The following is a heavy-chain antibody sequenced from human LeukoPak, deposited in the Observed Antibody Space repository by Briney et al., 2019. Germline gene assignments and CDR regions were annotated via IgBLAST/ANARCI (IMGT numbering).Heavy chain of an antibody. J-gene: IGHJ4*02. D-gene: IGHD6-13*01. CDR2: IRRNDFGGTT. CDR1: GFSFGDHA. CDR3: TRDWGIPSAGPDY. Sequence: GGSLRLSCTTSGFSFGDHALSWFRQAPGKGPEWVGIIRRNDFGGTTEYAASVKGRFTISRDVSKSIAYLQMNSLKPEATATYFCTRDWGIPSAGPDYWGQGSLVTVSS. V-gene: IGHV3-49*03.